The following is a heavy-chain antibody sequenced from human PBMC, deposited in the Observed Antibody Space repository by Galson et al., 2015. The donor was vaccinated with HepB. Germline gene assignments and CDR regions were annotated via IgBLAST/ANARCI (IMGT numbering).Heavy chain of an antibody. CDR3: ARHPVLHHNFYDNSDSAPFDL. J-gene: IGHJ3*01. V-gene: IGHV5-10-1*01. Sequence: QSGAEVKKPGESLRISCKASGYTFTGHWISWVRQVPGKGLEWMGRIDPSDSYTNYRPSPEGHVTISADNSISTAYLHWNSLKASDTAIFYCARHPVLHHNFYDNSDSAPFDLWGQGTVLIVSS. CDR2: IDPSDSYT. D-gene: IGHD3-22*01. CDR1: GYTFTGHW.